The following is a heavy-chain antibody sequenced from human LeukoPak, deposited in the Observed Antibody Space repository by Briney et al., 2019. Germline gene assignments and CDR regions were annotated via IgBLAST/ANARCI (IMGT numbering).Heavy chain of an antibody. D-gene: IGHD2-2*01. V-gene: IGHV4-31*03. CDR2: IHYSRGA. CDR1: GGSISSPNYF. J-gene: IGHJ3*02. CDR3: VREVDVPSTSDAFDI. Sequence: PSETLSLTCTVSGGSISSPNYFWSWLRQHPGKGLEWIAYIHYSRGAYYNPSLESRVTMSVDSSKNQFSLKLSSVTAADTALYYCVREVDVPSTSDAFDIWGQGTMVTVSS.